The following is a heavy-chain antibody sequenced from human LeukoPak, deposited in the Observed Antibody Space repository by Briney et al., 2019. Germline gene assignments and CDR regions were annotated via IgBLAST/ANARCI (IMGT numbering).Heavy chain of an antibody. J-gene: IGHJ1*01. D-gene: IGHD6-6*01. Sequence: VASVKVSCKASGYTFTSYGFSWVRQAPGRGLEWMGWISAYNGDTNYAQKLQGRVTMTTDTSTSTAYMELRSLRSDDTAVYYCARDPAYSSSEYFQHWGQGTLVTVSS. CDR2: ISAYNGDT. CDR1: GYTFTSYG. V-gene: IGHV1-18*01. CDR3: ARDPAYSSSEYFQH.